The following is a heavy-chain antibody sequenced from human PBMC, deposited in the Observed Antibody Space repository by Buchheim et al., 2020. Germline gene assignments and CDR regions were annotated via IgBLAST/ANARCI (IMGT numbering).Heavy chain of an antibody. V-gene: IGHV4-34*01. CDR1: GGSFSGYY. J-gene: IGHJ4*02. D-gene: IGHD3-3*01. CDR3: AKGPHGTFWSGYRH. Sequence: QVQLQQWGAGLLKPSETLSLTCAVYGGSFSGYYWSWIRQHPGKGLVWIGEINHSGSTNYNPSFKSRVTISVDTSKNQFSLKLSSVTAADTAVYYCAKGPHGTFWSGYRHWGQGTL. CDR2: INHSGST.